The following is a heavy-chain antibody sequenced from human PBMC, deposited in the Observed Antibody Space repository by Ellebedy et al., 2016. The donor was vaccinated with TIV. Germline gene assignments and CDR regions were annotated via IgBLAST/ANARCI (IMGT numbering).Heavy chain of an antibody. D-gene: IGHD6-6*01. J-gene: IGHJ4*02. CDR1: GDSISSGTYS. V-gene: IGHV4-30-2*01. Sequence: SETLSLXXAVSGDSISSGTYSWSWIRQPPGKGLEWIGYISQSGTTNSNPSLKSRVTILIDRSRNQFSLKLRSVTAADTAVYYCVRELVNRSAGGFWGQGTLVTVSS. CDR2: ISQSGTT. CDR3: VRELVNRSAGGF.